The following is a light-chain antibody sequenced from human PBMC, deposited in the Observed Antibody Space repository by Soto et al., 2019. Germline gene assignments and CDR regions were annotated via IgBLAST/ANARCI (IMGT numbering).Light chain of an antibody. Sequence: DIQMTQSPSSLSASVGDRVTITCRASQSIGTYLNWYQWKPGKAPKVLIYAASTLQSGVPSRFSGTGSGTDFTLTISSLDPEDFATYFCQQTYRMPRGFTFGPAPKVDIK. CDR2: AAS. CDR3: QQTYRMPRGFT. J-gene: IGKJ3*01. V-gene: IGKV1-39*01. CDR1: QSIGTY.